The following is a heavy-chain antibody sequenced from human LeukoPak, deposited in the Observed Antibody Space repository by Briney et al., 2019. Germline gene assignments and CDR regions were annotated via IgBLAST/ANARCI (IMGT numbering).Heavy chain of an antibody. CDR1: GFTFSIYW. D-gene: IGHD3-22*01. J-gene: IGHJ4*02. Sequence: PGGSLTLSCALSGFTFSIYWMSWVRQAPGKGREWVANIKQDGSEKYYVDSVKGRFTISRDNAKNSLYLQMNSLRAEDTAVYYCARPHYYDSSGYYSYFDYWGQGTLVTVSS. V-gene: IGHV3-7*01. CDR2: IKQDGSEK. CDR3: ARPHYYDSSGYYSYFDY.